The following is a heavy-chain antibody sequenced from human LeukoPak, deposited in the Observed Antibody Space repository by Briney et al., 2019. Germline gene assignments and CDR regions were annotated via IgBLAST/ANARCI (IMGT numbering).Heavy chain of an antibody. CDR3: ARESEPSGGTCSSWCYYYMDV. Sequence: SETLSLTCTFSSSTFSSYYLSWVRQPAGKGLEWIGHISTSGNTNYNASLKNRVTMSVDTSKNLFSLKLGSVTGADTAVYYCARESEPSGGTCSSWCYYYMDVWGKGTTVTVSS. D-gene: IGHD2-15*01. V-gene: IGHV4-4*07. J-gene: IGHJ6*03. CDR1: SSTFSSYY. CDR2: ISTSGNT.